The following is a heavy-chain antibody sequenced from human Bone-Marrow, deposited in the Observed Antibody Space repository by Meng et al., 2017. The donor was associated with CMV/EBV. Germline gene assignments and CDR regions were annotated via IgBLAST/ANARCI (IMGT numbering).Heavy chain of an antibody. Sequence: SETLSLTCTVSGGSISSGGYYWNWIRQHPGKGLEWIGYIYYTGRTYYNPSLKSRVAISVDMSKNQITLRLRSVTAADTAVYYCAKIFPSDYYKYTMDVWGQGTTVTVSS. CDR3: AKIFPSDYYKYTMDV. D-gene: IGHD3-3*01. J-gene: IGHJ6*02. V-gene: IGHV4-31*03. CDR1: GGSISSGGYY. CDR2: IYYTGRT.